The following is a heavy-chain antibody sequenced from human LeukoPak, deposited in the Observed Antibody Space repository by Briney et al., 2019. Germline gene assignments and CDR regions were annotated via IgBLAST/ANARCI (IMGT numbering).Heavy chain of an antibody. CDR2: INPNSGGT. D-gene: IGHD6-19*01. V-gene: IGHV1-2*02. CDR1: GYTFAGYY. J-gene: IGHJ4*02. CDR3: ARPGYSSGWLYYFDY. Sequence: ASVKVSCKASGYTFAGYYMHWVRQAPGQGLEWMGWINPNSGGTNYAQKFQGRVTMTRDTSISTAYMELSRLRSDDTAVYYCARPGYSSGWLYYFDYWGQGTLVTVSS.